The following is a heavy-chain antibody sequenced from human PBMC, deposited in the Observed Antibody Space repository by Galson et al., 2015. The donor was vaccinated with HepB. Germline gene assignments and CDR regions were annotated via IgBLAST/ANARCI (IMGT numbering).Heavy chain of an antibody. Sequence: SLRLSCAASGFTFSNAWMSWIRQAPGKGLEWAGRIKSKTDGGTTDYAAPVKGRFTISRDDSKNTLYLQMNGLKTEDTAVYYCTTDRDYNYYDSSGYGEVTGKWGQGTLVTVSS. V-gene: IGHV3-15*01. CDR2: IKSKTDGGTT. CDR3: TTDRDYNYYDSSGYGEVTGK. J-gene: IGHJ4*02. D-gene: IGHD3-22*01. CDR1: GFTFSNAW.